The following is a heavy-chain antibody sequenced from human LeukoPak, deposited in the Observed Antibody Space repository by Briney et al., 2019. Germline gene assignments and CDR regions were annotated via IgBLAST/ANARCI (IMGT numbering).Heavy chain of an antibody. CDR1: GFTFSSAA. CDR3: AKGPQLNSGYHPDY. V-gene: IGHV3-23*01. CDR2: ITGSDDRT. D-gene: IGHD3-22*01. Sequence: GGSLRLSCAASGFTFSSAAMTWVRQAPGKVLEWVSTITGSDDRTYYADSVKGRFTISRDYSKNTLHLQMNSLRVEDTAIFYCAKGPQLNSGYHPDYWGQGILVTVSS. J-gene: IGHJ4*02.